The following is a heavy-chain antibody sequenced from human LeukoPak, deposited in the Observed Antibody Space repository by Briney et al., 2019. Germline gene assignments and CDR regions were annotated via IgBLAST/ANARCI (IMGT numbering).Heavy chain of an antibody. V-gene: IGHV5-51*01. CDR1: GYSFTSYW. D-gene: IGHD5-24*01. CDR2: IYPGDSDT. Sequence: GESLKISCKGSGYSFTSYWIGWARQMPGKGLEWMGIIYPGDSDTRYSPSFQGQVTISADKSISTAYLQWSSLKASDTAMYYCARWGEEMATIREGYFDYWGQGTLVTVSS. CDR3: ARWGEEMATIREGYFDY. J-gene: IGHJ4*02.